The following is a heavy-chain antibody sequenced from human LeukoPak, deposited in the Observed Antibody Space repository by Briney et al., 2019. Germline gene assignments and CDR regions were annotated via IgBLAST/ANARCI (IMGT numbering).Heavy chain of an antibody. V-gene: IGHV3-15*01. D-gene: IGHD6-6*01. CDR1: GFTFSNAW. CDR2: IKSKTDGGTT. CDR3: TGPGEYSSSSVIDY. J-gene: IGHJ4*02. Sequence: GGSLRLSCAASGFTFSNAWVSWVRQAPGKVLEWVGRIKSKTDGGTTDYAAPVKGRFTISRDDSKTTLYLQMNSLKTEDTAVYYCTGPGEYSSSSVIDYWGQGTLVTVSS.